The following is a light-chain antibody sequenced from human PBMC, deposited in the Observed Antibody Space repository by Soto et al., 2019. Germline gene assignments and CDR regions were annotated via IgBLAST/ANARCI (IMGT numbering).Light chain of an antibody. CDR2: GAF. J-gene: IGKJ1*01. CDR1: QSVSTSF. V-gene: IGKV3-20*01. Sequence: EGVLTQSPGTLSLSPGERATLSCRASQSVSTSFLAWYQQKPGQAPRLLIYGAFSRATGIPDRFSGSGSGTDFTLTISRLEPEDFAVYYCQQYGSSPSCTFGQGTKVDIK. CDR3: QQYGSSPSCT.